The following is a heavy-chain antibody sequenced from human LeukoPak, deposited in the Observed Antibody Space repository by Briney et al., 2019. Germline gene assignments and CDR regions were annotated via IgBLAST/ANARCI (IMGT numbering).Heavy chain of an antibody. CDR1: GGSISSYY. Sequence: SETLSLTCTVSGGSISSYYWSWIRQPPGKGLEWIGYIYYSGSTNYNPSFKSRVTISVDTSKNQFSLKLSSVTAADTAVYYCAREYGYNGYFDLWGRGTLVTVSS. CDR2: IYYSGST. V-gene: IGHV4-59*01. CDR3: AREYGYNGYFDL. J-gene: IGHJ2*01. D-gene: IGHD1-1*01.